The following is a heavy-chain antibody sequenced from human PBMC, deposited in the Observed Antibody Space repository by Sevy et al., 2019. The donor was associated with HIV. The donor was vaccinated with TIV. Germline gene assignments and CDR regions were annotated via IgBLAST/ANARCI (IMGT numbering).Heavy chain of an antibody. J-gene: IGHJ4*02. Sequence: GGSLRLSCAASGFTFSNAWMSWVRQAPGKGLEWVGRIKRKTDGGTPVYAAPVKDRFTISRDDSKNTLSLRMNSLRTEDTAVYYCTTEMGASEFVYYFDSWGQGTLVTVSS. CDR3: TTEMGASEFVYYFDS. V-gene: IGHV3-15*01. CDR1: GFTFSNAW. D-gene: IGHD1-26*01. CDR2: IKRKTDGGTP.